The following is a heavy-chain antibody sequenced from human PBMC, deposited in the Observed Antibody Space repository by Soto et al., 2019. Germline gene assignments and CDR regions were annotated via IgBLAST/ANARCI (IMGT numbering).Heavy chain of an antibody. V-gene: IGHV4-30-4*08. CDR3: ARYYYYGSGSHNGGWFDP. J-gene: IGHJ5*02. CDR2: IYYSGST. CDR1: GGSISSGGYY. D-gene: IGHD3-10*01. Sequence: SETLSLTCTVSGGSISSGGYYWSWIRQHPGKGLEWIGYIYYSGSTYYNPSLKSRVTISVDTSKNQFSLKLSSVTAADTAVYYCARYYYYGSGSHNGGWFDPWGQGTLVTVSS.